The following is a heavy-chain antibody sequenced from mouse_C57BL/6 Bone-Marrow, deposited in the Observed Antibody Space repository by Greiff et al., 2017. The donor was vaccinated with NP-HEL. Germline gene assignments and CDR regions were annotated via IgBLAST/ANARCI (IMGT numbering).Heavy chain of an antibody. CDR2: ISGGGGNT. V-gene: IGHV5-9*01. CDR3: ARRGYSYYFDY. CDR1: GFTFSSYT. Sequence: EVMLVESGGGLVKPGGSLTLSCAASGFTFSSYTMSWVRQTPEKRLEWVATISGGGGNTYYPDSVKGRFTISRDNAKNTLYLQMSSLRSEDTALYYCARRGYSYYFDYWGQGTTLTVSS. J-gene: IGHJ2*01. D-gene: IGHD2-14*01.